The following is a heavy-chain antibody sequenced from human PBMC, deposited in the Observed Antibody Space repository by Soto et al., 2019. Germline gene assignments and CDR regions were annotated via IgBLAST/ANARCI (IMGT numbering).Heavy chain of an antibody. D-gene: IGHD3-22*01. Sequence: GGSLRLSCKASGFSFSDYAMNWVRQAPGKGLEWVSGISVSGGSTYYADSVKGRFTVSRDNSKNTVFLQMNSLRAEDTAVYFCAKGMYYYDSSGYRLFDYWGQGTLVTVSS. CDR3: AKGMYYYDSSGYRLFDY. CDR2: ISVSGGST. CDR1: GFSFSDYA. J-gene: IGHJ4*02. V-gene: IGHV3-23*01.